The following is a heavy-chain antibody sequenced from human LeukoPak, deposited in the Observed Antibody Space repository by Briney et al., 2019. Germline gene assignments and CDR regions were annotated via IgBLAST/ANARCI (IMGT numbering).Heavy chain of an antibody. D-gene: IGHD6-19*01. CDR3: ARAKWLATPFDY. CDR2: IYYSGNT. J-gene: IGHJ4*02. CDR1: GGSISSYY. Sequence: SETLSLTCTVSGGSISSYYWSWIRQPPGKGLEWIGYIYYSGNTNYNPSLKSRVTISVDTSKNQFSLKLSSVTAADTAVYYCARAKWLATPFDYWGQGTLVTVSS. V-gene: IGHV4-59*01.